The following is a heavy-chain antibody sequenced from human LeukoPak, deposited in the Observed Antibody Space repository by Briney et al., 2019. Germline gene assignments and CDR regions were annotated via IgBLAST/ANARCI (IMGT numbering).Heavy chain of an antibody. J-gene: IGHJ5*02. CDR1: GYSISSGYY. Sequence: PSETLSLTCTVSGYSISSGYYWGWIRPPPGKGLEWIGSIYHSGSTYYNPSLKSRVTISVDTSKNQFSLKLSSVTAADTAVYYCARGPPAVNYYDWWINGHTGHNWFDPWGQGTLVTVSS. D-gene: IGHD3-22*01. CDR2: IYHSGST. V-gene: IGHV4-38-2*02. CDR3: ARGPPAVNYYDWWINGHTGHNWFDP.